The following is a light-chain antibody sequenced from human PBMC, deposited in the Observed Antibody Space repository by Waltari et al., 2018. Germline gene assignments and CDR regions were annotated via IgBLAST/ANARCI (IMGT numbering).Light chain of an antibody. CDR2: EVT. CDR1: SRDVGGYNH. CDR3: SSFTTIGTLVV. J-gene: IGLJ2*01. V-gene: IGLV2-14*01. Sequence: QSALTQPASVSGSPGQSITISCTGTSRDVGGYNHVPWYQQQPGKAPKLLILEVTNRPSGISNRFSGSKSGNTASLTISGLQAEDEGEYYCSSFTTIGTLVVFGGGTKVTVL.